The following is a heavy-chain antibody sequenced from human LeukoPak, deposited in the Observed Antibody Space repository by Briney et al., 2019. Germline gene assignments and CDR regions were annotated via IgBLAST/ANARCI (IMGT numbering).Heavy chain of an antibody. D-gene: IGHD3-10*01. CDR1: GFTFDDYA. CDR2: ISWNSGSI. CDR3: AKETSYYGSASLDY. V-gene: IGHV3-9*03. J-gene: IGHJ4*02. Sequence: GGSLRLSCAASGFTFDDYAMHWVRQAPGKGLEWVSGISWNSGSIGYADSVKGRFTISRDNAKNSLYLQMNSLRAGDMALYYCAKETSYYGSASLDYWGQGTLVTVSS.